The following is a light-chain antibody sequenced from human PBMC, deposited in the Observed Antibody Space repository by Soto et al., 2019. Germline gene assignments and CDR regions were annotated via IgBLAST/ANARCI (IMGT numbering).Light chain of an antibody. V-gene: IGLV2-14*03. Sequence: QSALTQPASVSGSPGQSITISCTGTSSDIGAYNFVSWYQQHPGKAPKLMLYDVNIRPSGVSNRFSGSKSGNTASLTISGLQAGDEADYYCTSWTTTTTMIFGGGT. J-gene: IGLJ2*01. CDR3: TSWTTTTTMI. CDR1: SSDIGAYNF. CDR2: DVN.